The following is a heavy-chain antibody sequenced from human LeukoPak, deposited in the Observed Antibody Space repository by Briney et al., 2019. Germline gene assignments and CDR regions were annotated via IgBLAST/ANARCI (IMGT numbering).Heavy chain of an antibody. CDR2: INHSGST. V-gene: IGHV4-34*01. J-gene: IGHJ6*02. CDR1: GVSFSGYY. D-gene: IGHD3-16*01. CDR3: ARGGLMITFGGVMLPGGIYGMDV. Sequence: PSETLSLTCAVYGVSFSGYYWSWIRQPPGKGLEWIGEINHSGSTNYNPSLKSRVTISVDTSKNQFSLKLSSVTAADTAVYYCARGGLMITFGGVMLPGGIYGMDVWGQGTTVTVSS.